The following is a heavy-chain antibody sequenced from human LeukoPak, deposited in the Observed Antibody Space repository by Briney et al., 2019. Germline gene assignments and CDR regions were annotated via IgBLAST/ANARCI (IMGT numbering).Heavy chain of an antibody. CDR1: GFTFSSYA. CDR2: ISGSAGSA. D-gene: IGHD3-3*01. Sequence: GGSLRLSCAASGFTFSSYALSWVRQAPGKGLEWVSSISGSAGSAYYADSVKGRFTISRDNSRNTLYLQMNSLSVEDTAIYYCAKMSAYDFLSGYAIHSWGQGTLVTVSS. CDR3: AKMSAYDFLSGYAIHS. V-gene: IGHV3-23*01. J-gene: IGHJ4*02.